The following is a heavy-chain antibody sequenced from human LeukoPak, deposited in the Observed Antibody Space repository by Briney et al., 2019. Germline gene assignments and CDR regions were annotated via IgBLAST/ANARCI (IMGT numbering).Heavy chain of an antibody. CDR2: ISPNSGGT. CDR3: ASDEEYCGGDCYSNFSDY. D-gene: IGHD2-21*01. CDR1: GYTFTGYY. V-gene: IGHV1-2*02. Sequence: GASVKVSCKGSGYTFTGYYMHWVRQAPGQGLEWMGWISPNSGGTNYAQKFQGRVTMTRDTSISTAYMELSRLRSDDTAVYYCASDEEYCGGDCYSNFSDYWGQGTLVTVSS. J-gene: IGHJ4*02.